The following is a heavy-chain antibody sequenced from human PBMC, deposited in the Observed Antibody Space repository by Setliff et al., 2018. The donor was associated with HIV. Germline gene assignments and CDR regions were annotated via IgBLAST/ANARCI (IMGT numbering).Heavy chain of an antibody. V-gene: IGHV4-39*01. CDR2: IFSDGAT. Sequence: SETLSLTCTVSRGSISSGTYYWTWIRQPPGKGLEWIGSIFSDGATYYNPSLSSRVTISWDTSRNQLSLRLTTMTAADTAVYCATRGWIEGREVDYWGQGTLVTVSS. D-gene: IGHD2-2*03. CDR1: RGSISSGTYY. CDR3: ATRGWIEGREVDY. J-gene: IGHJ4*02.